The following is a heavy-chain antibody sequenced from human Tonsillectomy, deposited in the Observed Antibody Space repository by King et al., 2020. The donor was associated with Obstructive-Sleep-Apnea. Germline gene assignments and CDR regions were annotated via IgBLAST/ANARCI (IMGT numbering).Heavy chain of an antibody. Sequence: VQLQESGPGLVKPSETLSLTCTVSGSSISSGYYWGWIRQPPGKGLEWIGSIYHSGSTYYNPSLKSRVTISVDTSKNQFSLKLSSVTAADTAVYYCARDPLIADWGQGTLVTVSS. CDR2: IYHSGST. J-gene: IGHJ4*02. D-gene: IGHD2-21*01. CDR1: GSSISSGYY. CDR3: ARDPLIAD. V-gene: IGHV4-38-2*02.